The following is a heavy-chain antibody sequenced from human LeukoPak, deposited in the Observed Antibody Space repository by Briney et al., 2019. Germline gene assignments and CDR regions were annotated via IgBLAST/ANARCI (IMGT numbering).Heavy chain of an antibody. J-gene: IGHJ4*02. CDR3: ARGNRDFWSGYQKYYFDY. CDR2: TNPNSGGT. CDR1: GYTFTGYY. V-gene: IGHV1-2*02. Sequence: ASVKVSCKASGYTFTGYYMHWVRQAPGQGLEWMGWTNPNSGGTNYAQKFQGRVTMTRDTSISTAYMELSRLRSDDTAVYYCARGNRDFWSGYQKYYFDYWGQGTLVTVSS. D-gene: IGHD3-3*01.